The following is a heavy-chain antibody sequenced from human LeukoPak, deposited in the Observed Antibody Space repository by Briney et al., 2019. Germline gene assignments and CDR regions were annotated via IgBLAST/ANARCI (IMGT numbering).Heavy chain of an antibody. J-gene: IGHJ3*02. CDR1: GYTFTSYG. CDR2: ISAYNGNT. Sequence: ASVKVSCKASGYTFTSYGISWVRQAPGQGLEWMGWISAYNGNTNYAQKLQGRVTMTTDTSTSTAYMELRSLRSDDTAVYYCAREETDGSTYYDFWSGYYDSVRDAFDIWGQGTMVTVSS. D-gene: IGHD3-3*01. CDR3: AREETDGSTYYDFWSGYYDSVRDAFDI. V-gene: IGHV1-18*01.